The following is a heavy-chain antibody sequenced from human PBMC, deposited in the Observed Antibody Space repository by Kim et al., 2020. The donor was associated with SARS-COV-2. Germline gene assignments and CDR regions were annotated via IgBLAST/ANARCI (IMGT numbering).Heavy chain of an antibody. CDR1: GGSFSGYY. CDR2: INHSGST. D-gene: IGHD2-15*01. CDR3: ARERSYFDY. Sequence: SETLSLTCAVYGGSFSGYYWSWIRQPPGKGLEWIGEINHSGSTNYNPSLKSRVTISVDTSKNQFSLKLSSVTAADTAVYYCARERSYFDYWGQGTLVTVS. V-gene: IGHV4-34*01. J-gene: IGHJ4*02.